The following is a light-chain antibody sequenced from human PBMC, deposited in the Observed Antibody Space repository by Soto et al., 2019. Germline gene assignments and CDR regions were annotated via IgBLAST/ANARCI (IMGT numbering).Light chain of an antibody. J-gene: IGKJ1*01. CDR1: QSVGNNY. Sequence: DIVLTQSPGTLSLSPGERATISCRASQSVGNNYVVWYKQKTGQAPRLLIYDASSRATGLPDRFTGNGSGTDFTLTIARLEPEDFAAYYCQQCASTPRTFGQGTKVEIK. V-gene: IGKV3-20*01. CDR2: DAS. CDR3: QQCASTPRT.